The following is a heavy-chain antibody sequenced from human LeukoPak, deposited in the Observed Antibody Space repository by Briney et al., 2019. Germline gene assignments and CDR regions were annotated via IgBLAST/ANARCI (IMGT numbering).Heavy chain of an antibody. CDR3: ANTFGGVNYFDY. D-gene: IGHD3-16*01. CDR2: VSGTGGST. Sequence: GGSLRLSCAASGFTFSNYWMFWVRQAPGKGLEWVSAVSGTGGSTYYADSVRGRFTISRDNSKNTLYLQMNSLRAEDTAVYYCANTFGGVNYFDYWGQGTLVTVSS. V-gene: IGHV3-23*01. CDR1: GFTFSNYW. J-gene: IGHJ4*02.